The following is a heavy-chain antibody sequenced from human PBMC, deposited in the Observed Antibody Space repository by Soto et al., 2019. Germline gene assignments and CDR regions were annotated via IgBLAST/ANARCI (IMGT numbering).Heavy chain of an antibody. Sequence: SETLSLTCTVSGGSVSSGSYYWSWIRQPPGKGLEWIGYIYYSGSTNYNPSLKSRVTISVDTSKNQFSLKLSSVTAADTAVYYCERDKIAAGRQYYFDYWGQGTLVTV. V-gene: IGHV4-61*01. CDR1: GGSVSSGSYY. J-gene: IGHJ4*02. CDR3: ERDKIAAGRQYYFDY. CDR2: IYYSGST. D-gene: IGHD6-13*01.